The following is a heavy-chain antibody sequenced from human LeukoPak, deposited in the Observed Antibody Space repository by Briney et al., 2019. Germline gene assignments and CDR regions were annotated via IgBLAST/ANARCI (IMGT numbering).Heavy chain of an antibody. V-gene: IGHV1-2*06. CDR2: MNPNSGDT. CDR3: VPRGDGGFDY. CDR1: GYTFTGYY. D-gene: IGHD3-16*01. Sequence: GASVKVSCKTSGYTFTGYYMHWVRQAPGQGLEWMGRMNPNSGDTNYAQKFQGRVTLTRDTSINTAYMELSSLTSDDTAVYYCVPRGDGGFDYWGLGTLVIVSS. J-gene: IGHJ4*02.